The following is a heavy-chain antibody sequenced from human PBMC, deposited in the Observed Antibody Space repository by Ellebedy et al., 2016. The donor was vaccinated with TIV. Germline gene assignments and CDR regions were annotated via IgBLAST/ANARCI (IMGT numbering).Heavy chain of an antibody. J-gene: IGHJ6*02. D-gene: IGHD3-16*01. CDR1: GGSISSYY. CDR2: IYYRGST. V-gene: IGHV4-59*01. Sequence: MPSETLSLPCTVSGGSISSYYWSWIRQPPGKGLEWIGYIYYRGSTNYNPSLKSRVTISVDTSKNQFSLKLSSVTAADTAVYYCAGEELTFGGGWVWGQGTTVTVSS. CDR3: AGEELTFGGGWV.